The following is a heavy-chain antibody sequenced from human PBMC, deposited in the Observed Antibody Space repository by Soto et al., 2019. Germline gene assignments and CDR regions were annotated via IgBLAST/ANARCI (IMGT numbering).Heavy chain of an antibody. CDR2: INHSGST. CDR1: GGSFSGYY. Sequence: SETLSLTCAVYGGSFSGYYWSWIRQPPGKGLEWIGEINHSGSTNYNPSLKSRVTISVDTSKNQFSLKLSSVTAADTAVYYCARVGPNYGSGSYTLYYYYYYMDVWGKGTTVTVSS. V-gene: IGHV4-34*01. CDR3: ARVGPNYGSGSYTLYYYYYYMDV. J-gene: IGHJ6*03. D-gene: IGHD3-10*01.